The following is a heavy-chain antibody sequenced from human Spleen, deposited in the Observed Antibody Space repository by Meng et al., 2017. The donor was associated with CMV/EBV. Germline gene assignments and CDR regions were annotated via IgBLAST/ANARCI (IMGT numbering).Heavy chain of an antibody. J-gene: IGHJ4*02. CDR2: ISSSSSYI. Sequence: GGSLRLSCAASGFTFSSYSMNWVRQAPGKGLEWVSSISSSSSYIYYADSVKGRFTISRDNAKNSLYLQMNSLRAEDTAVYYCARDGANIAARRDFDYWGQGTLVTVSS. V-gene: IGHV3-21*01. CDR1: GFTFSSYS. CDR3: ARDGANIAARRDFDY. D-gene: IGHD6-6*01.